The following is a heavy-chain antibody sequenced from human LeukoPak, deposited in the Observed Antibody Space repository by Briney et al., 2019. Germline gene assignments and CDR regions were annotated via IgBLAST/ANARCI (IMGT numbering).Heavy chain of an antibody. CDR3: AKDLSGRSYSYYYMDV. CDR2: ITGGGT. D-gene: IGHD1-26*01. J-gene: IGHJ6*03. CDR1: GFSSSTYA. Sequence: GGSLRLSCAASGFSSSTYAMSWVRQAPGKGLEWVSTITGGGTYYADSVRGRFTISRDNSKNTLFLQMNSLRAEDTAVYSCAKDLSGRSYSYYYMDVWGRGTTVTVSS. V-gene: IGHV3-23*01.